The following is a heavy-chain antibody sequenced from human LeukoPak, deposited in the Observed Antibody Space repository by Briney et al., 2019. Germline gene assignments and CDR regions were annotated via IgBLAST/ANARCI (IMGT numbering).Heavy chain of an antibody. CDR1: GGSISSSSYY. V-gene: IGHV4-39*01. Sequence: PSETLSLTCTVSGGSISSSSYYWGWIRQPPGKGLEWIGSIYYSGSTYYNPSLKSRVTISVDTSKNQFSLKLSSVTAADTAVYYCARATPDGEFNYYYMDVWGKGTTVTVSS. CDR3: ARATPDGEFNYYYMDV. D-gene: IGHD3-10*01. CDR2: IYYSGST. J-gene: IGHJ6*03.